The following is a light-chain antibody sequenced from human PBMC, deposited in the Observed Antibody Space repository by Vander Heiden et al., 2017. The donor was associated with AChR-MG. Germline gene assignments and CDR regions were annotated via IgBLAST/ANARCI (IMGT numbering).Light chain of an antibody. CDR2: DVS. J-gene: IGLJ3*02. Sequence: QSALTQPRSVSGSPGQSVTISCTGTSSDVGGYNYVSWYQQHPGKAPKLIIYDVSERPSGVPDRFSGSKSGNTASLTISGLQADDEADYYCCSYAGSYRRVFGGGTKLTGL. V-gene: IGLV2-11*01. CDR3: CSYAGSYRRV. CDR1: SSDVGGYNY.